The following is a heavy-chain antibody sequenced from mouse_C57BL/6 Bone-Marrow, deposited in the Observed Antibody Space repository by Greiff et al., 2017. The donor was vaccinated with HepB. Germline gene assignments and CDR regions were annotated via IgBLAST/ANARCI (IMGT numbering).Heavy chain of an antibody. CDR1: GYTFTNYW. J-gene: IGHJ4*01. D-gene: IGHD2-3*01. CDR3: ARYDGRSYYAMDY. Sequence: VKLVESGAELVRPGTSVKMSCKASGYTFTNYWIGWAKQRPGHGLEWIGDIYPGGGYTNYNEKFKGKATLTADKSSSTAYMQFSSLTSEDSAIYYCARYDGRSYYAMDYWGQGTSVTVSS. CDR2: IYPGGGYT. V-gene: IGHV1-63*01.